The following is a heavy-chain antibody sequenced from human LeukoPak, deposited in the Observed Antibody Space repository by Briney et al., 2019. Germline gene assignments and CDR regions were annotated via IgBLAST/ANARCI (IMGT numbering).Heavy chain of an antibody. CDR1: GGSIISGGYY. CDR2: IYYSGST. D-gene: IGHD6-19*01. V-gene: IGHV4-31*03. CDR3: ARALALSSGWSYYFDY. J-gene: IGHJ4*02. Sequence: SQTLSLTCTVSGGSIISGGYYWSCIRQHPGKGLERIGYIYYSGSTYYNPSLKSRVTISVDTSKNQFSLKLSSVTAADTAVYYCARALALSSGWSYYFDYWGQATLVTVSS.